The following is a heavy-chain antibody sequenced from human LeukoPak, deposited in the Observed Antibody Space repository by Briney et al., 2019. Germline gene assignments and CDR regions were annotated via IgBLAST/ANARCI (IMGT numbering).Heavy chain of an antibody. J-gene: IGHJ6*03. D-gene: IGHD6-13*01. CDR3: ARWGPDYEYSSRYYYYMDV. CDR2: IIPIFGTA. V-gene: IGHV1-69*05. Sequence: SVKVSCKASGGTFSSYAISWVRQAPGQGLEWMGGIIPIFGTANYAQKFQGRVTITTDESTSTAYMELSSLRSDDTAVYYCARWGPDYEYSSRYYYYMDVWGKGTTVTVS. CDR1: GGTFSSYA.